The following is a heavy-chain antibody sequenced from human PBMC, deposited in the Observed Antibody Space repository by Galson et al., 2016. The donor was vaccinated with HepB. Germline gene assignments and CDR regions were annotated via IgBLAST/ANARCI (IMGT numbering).Heavy chain of an antibody. J-gene: IGHJ1*01. CDR2: IWYDGSNK. V-gene: IGHV3-33*01. D-gene: IGHD6-13*01. Sequence: SLRLSCAASGFTFSSYGMHWVRQAPGKGLEWVAVIWYDGSNKYYADSVKARFSISRDNSKNTLYLQMNSPRAEDTAVYYCARDLGSYSSSWFGGNFQHWGQGTMVIVSS. CDR3: ARDLGSYSSSWFGGNFQH. CDR1: GFTFSSYG.